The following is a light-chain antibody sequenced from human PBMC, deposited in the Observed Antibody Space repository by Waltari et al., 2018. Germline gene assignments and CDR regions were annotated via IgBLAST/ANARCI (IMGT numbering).Light chain of an antibody. J-gene: IGLJ2*01. CDR1: NSDVGTYNY. V-gene: IGLV2-8*01. CDR2: EVN. CDR3: SSYAGSNTLV. Sequence: QSALTQPPSASGSPGQSVTISCTGTNSDVGTYNYVSWFQQHPGRAPKLLIYEVNKRPSGVPDRFSGSKSDNSASLTVSGLQADDEAVYHCSSYAGSNTLVFGGGTKLTVL.